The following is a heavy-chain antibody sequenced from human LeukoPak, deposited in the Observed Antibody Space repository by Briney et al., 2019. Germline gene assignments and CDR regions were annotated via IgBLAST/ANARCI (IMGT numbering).Heavy chain of an antibody. CDR1: GGTFSSYA. V-gene: IGHV1-69*05. J-gene: IGHJ4*02. D-gene: IGHD3-22*01. CDR2: IIPIFGTA. Sequence: SVKVSCKASGGTFSSYAISWVRQAPGQGLEWMGGIIPIFGTANYAQKFQGRVTITTDESTSTAYMELSSLRSEDTAVYYCAREGGYDSSGYYHFSLDYWGQGTLVTVSS. CDR3: AREGGYDSSGYYHFSLDY.